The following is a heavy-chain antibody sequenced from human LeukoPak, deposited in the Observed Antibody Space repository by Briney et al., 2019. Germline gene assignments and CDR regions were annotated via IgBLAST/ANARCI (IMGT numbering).Heavy chain of an antibody. D-gene: IGHD3-3*01. J-gene: IGHJ4*02. V-gene: IGHV1-2*02. CDR1: VYTFTGYY. CDR3: ASAVEWLLYYFDY. Sequence: GASVKVSCKASVYTFTGYYMHWVRQAPGQGLEWMGWINPNSGGTNYAQKFQGRVTMTRDTSVSTAYMELSRLRSDDTAVYYCASAVEWLLYYFDYWGQGTLVTVPS. CDR2: INPNSGGT.